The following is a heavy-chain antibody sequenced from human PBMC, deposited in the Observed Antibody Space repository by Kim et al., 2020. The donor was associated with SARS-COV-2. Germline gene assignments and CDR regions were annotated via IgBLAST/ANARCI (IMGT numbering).Heavy chain of an antibody. CDR3: TSGFADYYDSSGYYFGAFDI. CDR2: IYYSGST. CDR1: GGSISSYY. V-gene: IGHV4-59*13. J-gene: IGHJ3*02. Sequence: SETLSLTCTVSGGSISSYYWSWIRQPPGKGLEWIGYIYYSGSTNYNPSLKSRVTISVDTSKNQFSLKLSSVTAADTAVYYCTSGFADYYDSSGYYFGAFDIWGQGTMVTVSS. D-gene: IGHD3-22*01.